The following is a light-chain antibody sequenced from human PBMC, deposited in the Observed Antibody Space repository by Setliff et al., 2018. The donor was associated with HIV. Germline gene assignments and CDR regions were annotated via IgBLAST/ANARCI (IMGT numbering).Light chain of an antibody. CDR2: DVT. CDR1: SSDVGSRYNY. CDR3: CSYLSTNNYV. Sequence: QSALTQPASVSGSPGQSITITCTGTSSDVGSRYNYVSWYQQHPGKAPKLLIFDVTYRPSGVSNRFSGSKSGNTASLTISGLQDEDEADYYCCSYLSTNNYVFGTGTK. J-gene: IGLJ1*01. V-gene: IGLV2-14*03.